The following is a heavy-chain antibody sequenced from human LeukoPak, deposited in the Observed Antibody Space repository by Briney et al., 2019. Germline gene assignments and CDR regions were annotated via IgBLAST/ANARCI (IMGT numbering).Heavy chain of an antibody. D-gene: IGHD3-10*01. Sequence: PGGSLRLSCVASGFTFSSYAMSWVRQAPGKGLEWVSAISGSGGSTYYADSVKGRFTISRDNSKNTLYLQMNILRAEDTAVYYCAKGEMVRGVIIGYYYYMDVWGKGTTVTVSS. CDR1: GFTFSSYA. J-gene: IGHJ6*03. CDR3: AKGEMVRGVIIGYYYYMDV. CDR2: ISGSGGST. V-gene: IGHV3-23*01.